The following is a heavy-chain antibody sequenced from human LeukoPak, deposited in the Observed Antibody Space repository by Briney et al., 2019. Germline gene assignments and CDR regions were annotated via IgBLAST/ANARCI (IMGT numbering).Heavy chain of an antibody. V-gene: IGHV3-21*01. J-gene: IGHJ3*02. Sequence: SGGSLRLSCAASGFTFSSYSMNWVRQAPGKGLEWVSSISSSSSYIYYADSVKGRFTISRDNAKNSLYLQMNSLRAEDTAVYYCAREGVLRYFDWLPEWKDAFDIWGQGTMVTVSS. D-gene: IGHD3-9*01. CDR3: AREGVLRYFDWLPEWKDAFDI. CDR1: GFTFSSYS. CDR2: ISSSSSYI.